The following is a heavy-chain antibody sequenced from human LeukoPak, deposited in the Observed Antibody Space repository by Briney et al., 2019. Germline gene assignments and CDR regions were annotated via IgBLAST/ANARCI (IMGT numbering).Heavy chain of an antibody. D-gene: IGHD4-11*01. CDR2: FDPEDGET. CDR1: GYTLTELS. V-gene: IGHV1-24*01. CDR3: ATVPPPTSPGDY. J-gene: IGHJ4*02. Sequence: ASVKVSCKVSGYTLTELSMHWVRQAPGKGLEWMGGFDPEDGETIYAQKFQGRVTMTEDTSTDTAYTELSSLRSEDTAVYYCATVPPPTSPGDYWGQGTLVTVSS.